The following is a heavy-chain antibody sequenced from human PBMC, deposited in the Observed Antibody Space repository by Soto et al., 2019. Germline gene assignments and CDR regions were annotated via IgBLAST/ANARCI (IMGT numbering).Heavy chain of an antibody. D-gene: IGHD5-18*01. CDR2: IYSAGST. Sequence: PGRSLRLSCAASGLTVSSSYMSWVRQAPGKGLQWVSVIYSAGSTYYANSVKGRFTISRDISTNMVYLQMSSLTDEDTAVYYCASACELEYSRALFFDFCGQGALVTVSA. V-gene: IGHV3-53*01. J-gene: IGHJ4*02. CDR1: GLTVSSSY. CDR3: ASACELEYSRALFFDF.